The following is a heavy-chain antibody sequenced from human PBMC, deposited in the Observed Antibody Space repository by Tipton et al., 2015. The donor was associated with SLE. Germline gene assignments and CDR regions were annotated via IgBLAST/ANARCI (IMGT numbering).Heavy chain of an antibody. CDR2: ISAYNGNT. J-gene: IGHJ6*03. D-gene: IGHD3-3*01. CDR3: ARGGDFWSGYYRYYYYRYMDV. V-gene: IGHV1-18*01. Sequence: QSGPEVKKPGASVKVSCKASGYTFTSYGISWVRQAPGQGLEWMGWISAYNGNTNYAQKLQGRVTMTTDTSTSTAYMELRSPRSDDTAVYYCARGGDFWSGYYRYYYYRYMDVWGKGTTVTASS. CDR1: GYTFTSYG.